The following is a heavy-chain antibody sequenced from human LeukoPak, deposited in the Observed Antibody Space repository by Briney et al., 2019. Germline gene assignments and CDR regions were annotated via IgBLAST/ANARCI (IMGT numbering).Heavy chain of an antibody. CDR1: GGWIGSGDFH. D-gene: IGHD3-16*01. CDR2: IYYSGIT. CDR3: ARVISDYVSLDY. Sequence: SGTLPFTCTVSGGWIGSGDFHWSWLRPPPGKGLEWIVYIYYSGITYDNPSLKSRATISIDTSRNQFSRKLSSENAADTAVDCCARVISDYVSLDYWGQGTLVTVSS. V-gene: IGHV4-30-4*01. J-gene: IGHJ4*02.